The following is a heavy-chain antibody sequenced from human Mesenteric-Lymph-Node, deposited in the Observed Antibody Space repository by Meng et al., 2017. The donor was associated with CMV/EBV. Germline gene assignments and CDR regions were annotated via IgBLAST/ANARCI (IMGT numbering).Heavy chain of an antibody. J-gene: IGHJ3*02. CDR2: ISGFSDGT. Sequence: GGSLRLSCAASGFTFRTYIMSWVRQAPGKGLEWVSTISGFSDGTYYGNSVKGRFTISRDNSRNTLHVEMNSLRGEDTAVYYCAKGWSNSPYDAFEIWGQGTMVTVSS. D-gene: IGHD1-26*01. CDR1: GFTFRTYI. CDR3: AKGWSNSPYDAFEI. V-gene: IGHV3-23*01.